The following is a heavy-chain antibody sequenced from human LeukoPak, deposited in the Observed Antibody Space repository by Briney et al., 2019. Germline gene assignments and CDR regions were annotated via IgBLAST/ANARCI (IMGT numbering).Heavy chain of an antibody. V-gene: IGHV3-21*01. CDR1: GFTFSSYS. J-gene: IGHJ4*02. CDR3: ARDNDLLRYFDWLLDY. CDR2: ISSSSSYI. D-gene: IGHD3-9*01. Sequence: TGGSLRLSCAASGFTFSSYSMNWVRQAPGKGLEWVSSISSSSSYIYYADSVKGRFTISRDNAKNSLYLQMNSLRAEDTAVYYCARDNDLLRYFDWLLDYWGQGTLVTVSS.